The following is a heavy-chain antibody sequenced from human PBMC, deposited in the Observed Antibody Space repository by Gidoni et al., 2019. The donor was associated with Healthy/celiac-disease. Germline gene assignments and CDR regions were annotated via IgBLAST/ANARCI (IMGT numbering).Heavy chain of an antibody. CDR2: IYYSGST. J-gene: IGHJ4*02. V-gene: IGHV4-30-4*01. Sequence: VPLQESGPGLVKTSQTLSLTCTVSGGPISSGDYYWSWIRQPPGKGLEWIGYIYYSGSTYYNPSLKSRVTISVDTSKNQFSLKLSSVTAADTAVYYCAREGDDYGGNSQGYWGQGTLVTVSS. CDR3: AREGDDYGGNSQGY. D-gene: IGHD4-17*01. CDR1: GGPISSGDYY.